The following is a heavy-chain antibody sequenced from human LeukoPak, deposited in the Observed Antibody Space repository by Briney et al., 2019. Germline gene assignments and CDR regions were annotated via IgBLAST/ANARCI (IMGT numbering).Heavy chain of an antibody. D-gene: IGHD5-12*01. Sequence: ASVKVTCKASGYSFISYDINWVRQATGQGLEWLGWMNPNSGSTGYAQNFQGRVSMTRDTSISTAYMELSNLGSEDTAVYYCARNLARTGDFDYWGQGTLVTVSS. J-gene: IGHJ4*02. CDR2: MNPNSGST. CDR1: GYSFISYD. V-gene: IGHV1-8*01. CDR3: ARNLARTGDFDY.